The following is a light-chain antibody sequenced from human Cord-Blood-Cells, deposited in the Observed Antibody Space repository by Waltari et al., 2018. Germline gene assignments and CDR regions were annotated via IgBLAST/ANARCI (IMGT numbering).Light chain of an antibody. CDR2: SNN. CDR3: AAWDDSLNGVV. Sequence: QSVLTQPPSASGTPGQRVTISCSGSSSNIGSNTVNWYHQLPGTAPKLLIYSNNHRPPGVLDEVSGSKSGTSGPLAISGLQSEDEADYYCAAWDDSLNGVVFGGGTKLTVL. V-gene: IGLV1-44*01. J-gene: IGLJ2*01. CDR1: SSNIGSNT.